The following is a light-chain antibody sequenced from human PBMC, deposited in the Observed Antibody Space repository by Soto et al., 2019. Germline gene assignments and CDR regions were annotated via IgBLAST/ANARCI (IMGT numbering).Light chain of an antibody. CDR1: SSDVAEYKY. CDR3: SEYTTSIAVYV. J-gene: IGLJ1*01. Sequence: QSVLTQPASVSGSPGQSITISCTETSSDVAEYKYVSWYQQHPGRAPKLIIYDVSNRPSGVSNRFSGSKSGSTASLTISGRQAEDEADYYCSEYTTSIAVYVFGAGSKVTV. V-gene: IGLV2-14*03. CDR2: DVS.